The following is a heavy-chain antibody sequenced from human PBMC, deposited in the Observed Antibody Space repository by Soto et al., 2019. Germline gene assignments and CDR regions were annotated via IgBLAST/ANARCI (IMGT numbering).Heavy chain of an antibody. J-gene: IGHJ6*02. D-gene: IGHD6-6*01. CDR1: GYTFTDHG. V-gene: IGHV1-18*01. CDR3: ARVIAARPDYGMDV. CDR2: VSPYNGNT. Sequence: ASVKVSCKTSGYTFTDHGLSWVRQAPGQGLEWLGWVSPYNGNTKYAQKFQGRVTMTTDTSTRTPYMELRSLRPDDTAVYYCARVIAARPDYGMDVWGQGTTVTVSS.